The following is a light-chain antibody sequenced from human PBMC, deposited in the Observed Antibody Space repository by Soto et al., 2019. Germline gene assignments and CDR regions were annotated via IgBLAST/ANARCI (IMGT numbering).Light chain of an antibody. CDR2: DAS. J-gene: IGKJ4*01. V-gene: IGKV3-11*01. Sequence: EIVLTQSPATLSLSPGERATLSCRASQNVSSYLAWYQQKPGQAPRLLIYDASNRAIGIPARFSGSGSVTDLTLTISSLQPEDFAVYFCQQRSNWPRLTFGGGTKVEI. CDR1: QNVSSY. CDR3: QQRSNWPRLT.